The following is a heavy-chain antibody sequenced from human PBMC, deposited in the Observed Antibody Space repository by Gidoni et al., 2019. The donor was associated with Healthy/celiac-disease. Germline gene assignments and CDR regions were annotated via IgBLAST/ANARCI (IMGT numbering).Heavy chain of an antibody. D-gene: IGHD6-6*01. J-gene: IGHJ6*02. V-gene: IGHV3-30*18. CDR2: ISYDGSNK. Sequence: SSYGMHWVRQAPGKGLEWVAVISYDGSNKYYADSVKGRFTISRDNSKNTLYLQMNSLRAEDTAVYYCAKDLTSSSENYYYYYGMDVWGQGTTVTVSS. CDR1: SSYG. CDR3: AKDLTSSSENYYYYYGMDV.